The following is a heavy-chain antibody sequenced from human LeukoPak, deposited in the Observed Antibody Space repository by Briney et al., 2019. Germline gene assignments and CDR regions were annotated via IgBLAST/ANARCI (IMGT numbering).Heavy chain of an antibody. D-gene: IGHD3-22*01. V-gene: IGHV3-30*18. CDR1: GFTFSSYS. CDR3: AKDSGLSSGYLIDY. Sequence: GGSLRLSCAASGFTFSSYSMNWVRQAPGKGLEWVTVISYDGSNKYYADSVKGRFTISRDNSKNTLYLQMNSLRAEDTAVYYCAKDSGLSSGYLIDYWGQGTLVTVSS. CDR2: ISYDGSNK. J-gene: IGHJ4*02.